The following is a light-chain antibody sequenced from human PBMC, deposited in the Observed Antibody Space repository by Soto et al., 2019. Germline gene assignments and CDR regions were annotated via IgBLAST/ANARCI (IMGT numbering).Light chain of an antibody. J-gene: IGKJ1*01. CDR2: DAS. CDR1: QSISSW. CDR3: QQYSTYPWT. V-gene: IGKV1-5*01. Sequence: DIQMTQSPSTLSASVGDRVTITVLASQSISSWLAWYQQKPGKAPKVLIFDASSLESGVPSRFSGSGSATEFTLTISSLQPDDFATYYCQQYSTYPWTFGQGTKVDI.